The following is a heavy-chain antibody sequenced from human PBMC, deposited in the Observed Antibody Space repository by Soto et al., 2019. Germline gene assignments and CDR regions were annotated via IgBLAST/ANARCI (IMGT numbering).Heavy chain of an antibody. V-gene: IGHV3-23*01. CDR1: GFTFNTYA. D-gene: IGHD2-21*02. CDR3: AKGFIVVVTAIRPDDNFDV. J-gene: IGHJ3*01. Sequence: XGSLRLSCAASGFTFNTYAMNWVRQAPGKGLEWVASISGSGGTINYADSVKGRFTTSRDTSKNTLYLQMNSLSAEDTAVYYCAKGFIVVVTAIRPDDNFDVWGQGTMVTVSS. CDR2: ISGSGGTI.